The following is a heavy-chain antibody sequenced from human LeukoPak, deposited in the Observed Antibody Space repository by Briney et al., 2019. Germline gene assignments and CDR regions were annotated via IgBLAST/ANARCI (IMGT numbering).Heavy chain of an antibody. CDR3: AREPYYYDSSRFDP. CDR2: IYTSGST. J-gene: IGHJ5*02. CDR1: GGSISSYY. V-gene: IGHV4-4*07. Sequence: PSETLSLTCTVSGGSISSYYWSWIRQPAGKGLEWIGRIYTSGSTNYNPSLKSRVTMSVDTSKNQFSLKLSSVTAADTAVYYCAREPYYYDSSRFDPWGQGILVTVSS. D-gene: IGHD3-22*01.